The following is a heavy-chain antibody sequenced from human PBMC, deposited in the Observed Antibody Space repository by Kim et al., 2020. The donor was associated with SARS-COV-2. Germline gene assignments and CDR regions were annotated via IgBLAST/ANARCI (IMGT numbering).Heavy chain of an antibody. D-gene: IGHD3-3*01. J-gene: IGHJ5*02. Sequence: GGSLRLSCAASGFTFSSYEMNWVRQAPGKGLEWVSYISSSGSTIYYADSVKGRFTISRDNAKNSLYLQMNSLRAEDTAVYYCARGGITIFGVATRRWFDPWGQGTLVTVSS. CDR2: ISSSGSTI. V-gene: IGHV3-48*03. CDR1: GFTFSSYE. CDR3: ARGGITIFGVATRRWFDP.